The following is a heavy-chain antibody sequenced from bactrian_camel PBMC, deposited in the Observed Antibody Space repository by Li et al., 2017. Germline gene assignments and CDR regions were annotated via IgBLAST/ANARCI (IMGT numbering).Heavy chain of an antibody. CDR3: AAALSGGTWYNPFRCSSADGFSA. Sequence: HVQLVESGGGSVQAGGSLRVSCVVSGYKYKMYCMGWFHQAPGKQCELVSTISSDGTTKYADSLKGRVTISQDNAKNTVYLQMNSLKPEDTAVYHCAAALSGGTWYNPFRCSSADGFSAWGQGTQVTVS. CDR1: GYKYKMYC. J-gene: IGHJ6*01. V-gene: IGHV3S53*01. D-gene: IGHD2*01. CDR2: ISSDGTT.